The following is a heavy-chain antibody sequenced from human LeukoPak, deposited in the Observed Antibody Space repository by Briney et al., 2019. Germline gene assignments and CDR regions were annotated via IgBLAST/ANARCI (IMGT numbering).Heavy chain of an antibody. CDR3: ARVRYSGYEDY. J-gene: IGHJ4*02. Sequence: SQTLSLTCTVSGGSISSGGYYWSWIRQHPGKGLEWTGYIYYSGSTYYNPSLKSRVTISVDTSKNQFSLKLSSVTAADTAVYYCARVRYSGYEDYWGQGTLVTVSS. CDR2: IYYSGST. V-gene: IGHV4-31*03. D-gene: IGHD5-12*01. CDR1: GGSISSGGYY.